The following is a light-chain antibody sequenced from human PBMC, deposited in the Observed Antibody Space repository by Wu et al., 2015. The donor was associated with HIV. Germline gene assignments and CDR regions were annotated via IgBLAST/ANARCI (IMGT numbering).Light chain of an antibody. CDR3: QQYGSSSWT. CDR2: DAS. CDR1: QSVSSY. Sequence: EIVLTQSPATLSLSPGKRATLSCRASQSVSSYLAWYQQKPGQAPRLLIYDASNGATGIPARFSGTGSGTDFTLTISRLEPEDFAVYYCQQYGSSSWTFGQGTKVEIK. J-gene: IGKJ1*01. V-gene: IGKV3-11*01.